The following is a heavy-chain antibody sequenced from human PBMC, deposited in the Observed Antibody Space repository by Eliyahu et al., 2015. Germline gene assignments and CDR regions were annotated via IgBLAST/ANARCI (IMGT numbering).Heavy chain of an antibody. CDR2: ISYDGSNK. D-gene: IGHD4-23*01. CDR1: GXTFSSYG. Sequence: QVQLVESGGGVVQPGRSXRLSXXASGXTFSSYGMXWVRQAPGKGLEWVAVISYDGSNKYYADSVKGRFTISRDNSKNTLYLQMNSLRAEDTAVYYCAKDAGYGGNSHWGQGTLVTVSS. J-gene: IGHJ4*02. V-gene: IGHV3-30*18. CDR3: AKDAGYGGNSH.